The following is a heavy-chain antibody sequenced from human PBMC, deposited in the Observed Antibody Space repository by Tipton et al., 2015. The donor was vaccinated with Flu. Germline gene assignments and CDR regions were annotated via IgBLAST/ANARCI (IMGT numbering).Heavy chain of an antibody. V-gene: IGHV4-59*12. CDR1: GGSISPYY. J-gene: IGHJ5*02. Sequence: TLSLTCTISGGSISPYYWTWIRQPPGKGLEWMGYIYYSGSTNYKTSLKSRVTMSTDTSQKQFSLKLSSVTAADTAVYYCARLGDCTRSNCYGRAIWFDPWGQGILVTVSS. D-gene: IGHD2-2*01. CDR3: ARLGDCTRSNCYGRAIWFDP. CDR2: IYYSGST.